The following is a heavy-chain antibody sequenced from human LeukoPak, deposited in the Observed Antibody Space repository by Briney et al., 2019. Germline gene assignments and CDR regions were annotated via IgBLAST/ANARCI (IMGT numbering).Heavy chain of an antibody. CDR1: GFTFSDYY. J-gene: IGHJ4*02. D-gene: IGHD6-13*01. CDR2: ISSSSSYT. V-gene: IGHV3-11*06. CDR3: ARGGPAAGGAY. Sequence: GGSLRLSCAASGFTFSDYYMSWIRQAPGKGLEWDSYISSSSSYTNYADSVKGRFTISRDNAKNSLYLQMNSLRAEDTAVYYCARGGPAAGGAYWGQGTLVTVSS.